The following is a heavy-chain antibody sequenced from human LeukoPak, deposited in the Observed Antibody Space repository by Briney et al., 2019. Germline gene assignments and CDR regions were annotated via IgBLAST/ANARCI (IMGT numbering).Heavy chain of an antibody. V-gene: IGHV3-48*03. CDR3: ARSIAYYYYYYMDV. CDR1: GFTFSSYE. D-gene: IGHD6-13*01. Sequence: PGGSLRLSCAASGFTFSSYEMNWVRQAPGKGLEWVSYISSSGSTIYYADSVKGRFTISRDNAKNSLYLQMNSLRAEDTAVYYCARSIAYYYYYYMDVWGKGTTVTISS. J-gene: IGHJ6*03. CDR2: ISSSGSTI.